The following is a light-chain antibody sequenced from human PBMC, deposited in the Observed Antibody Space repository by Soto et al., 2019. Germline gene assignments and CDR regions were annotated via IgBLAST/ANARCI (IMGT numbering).Light chain of an antibody. CDR2: AAS. CDR3: QQSYSTPPWT. V-gene: IGKV1-39*01. CDR1: QSISSY. Sequence: DIQMTQSPSSLSASVGDRVTITCRASQSISSYLNWYQQKPGKAPKLLIYAASNLKSGVTSRFSGSGSGTEFTHTISSLQPEDFASFYCQQSYSTPPWTFGQGTKVEIK. J-gene: IGKJ1*01.